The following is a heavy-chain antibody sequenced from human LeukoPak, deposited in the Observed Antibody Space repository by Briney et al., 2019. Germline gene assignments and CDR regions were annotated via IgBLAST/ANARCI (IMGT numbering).Heavy chain of an antibody. CDR2: ISWNSGSI. J-gene: IGHJ3*02. CDR1: GFTFDDYA. CDR3: ASALAGTRNAFDI. D-gene: IGHD6-19*01. V-gene: IGHV3-9*01. Sequence: GRSLRLSCAASGFTFDDYAMHWVRQAPGKGLEWVSGISWNSGSIGYADSVKGRFTISRDNAKNSLYLQMNSLRAEDTALYYCASALAGTRNAFDIWGQGTMVTVSS.